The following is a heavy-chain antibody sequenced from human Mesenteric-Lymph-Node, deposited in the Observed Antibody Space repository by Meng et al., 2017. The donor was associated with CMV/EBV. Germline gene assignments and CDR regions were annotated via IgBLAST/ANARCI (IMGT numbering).Heavy chain of an antibody. J-gene: IGHJ4*02. CDR2: IIPLLDIR. CDR3: ATESDFGVGVSIYDFDT. V-gene: IGHV1-69*02. Sequence: GTFTSNPISGMRQAPGQGLEWMGRIIPLLDIRNYAEKFQGRVTMSADTSTNIAYLEVSSLRSDDTAVYYCATESDFGVGVSIYDFDTWGQGTLVTVSS. D-gene: IGHD3-3*01. CDR1: GTFTSNP.